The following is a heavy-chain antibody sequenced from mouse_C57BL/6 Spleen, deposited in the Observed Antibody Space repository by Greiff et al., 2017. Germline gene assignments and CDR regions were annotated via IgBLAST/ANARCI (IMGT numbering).Heavy chain of an antibody. CDR1: GYAFSSSW. D-gene: IGHD2-1*01. CDR2: LYPGDGAT. J-gene: IGHJ3*01. Sequence: LVESGPELVKPGASVKISCKASGYAFSSSWMNWVKQRPGKGLEWIGRLYPGDGATNYNGKFKGKATLTADKSSSTAYMQLSSLTSEDSAVYFCATKNPEGLYYPAWFAYWGQGTLVTVSA. V-gene: IGHV1-82*01. CDR3: ATKNPEGLYYPAWFAY.